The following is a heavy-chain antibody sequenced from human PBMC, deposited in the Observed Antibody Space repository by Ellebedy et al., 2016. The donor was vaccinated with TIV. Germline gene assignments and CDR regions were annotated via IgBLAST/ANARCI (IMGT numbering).Heavy chain of an antibody. CDR2: ISSKRYGGRP. CDR3: TRNPRNGAYNIPFDT. J-gene: IGHJ4*02. CDR1: GFNFGDYA. D-gene: IGHD1-1*01. Sequence: PGGSLRLSCMASGFNFGDYAMIWVRQAPGKGLEWVGFISSKRYGGRPEYAASVRDSFTISRDDSRSVAYLQMDSLYSEDTAVYFCTRNPRNGAYNIPFDTWGRGTRVTVST. V-gene: IGHV3-49*04.